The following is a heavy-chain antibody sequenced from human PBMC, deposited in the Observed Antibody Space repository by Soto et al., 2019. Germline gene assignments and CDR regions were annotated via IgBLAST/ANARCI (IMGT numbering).Heavy chain of an antibody. J-gene: IGHJ4*02. V-gene: IGHV4-59*01. Sequence: AEILSLTCTVSGGSSRSYYWSWIRQPPGKGLEWIGYIYSSGSTNYNPSLKSRVTISVDTSKNQFSLKPGSVAAAATAVYHCARGAPNGWLQFHYWGQGSLVSVSS. CDR3: ARGAPNGWLQFHY. CDR1: GGSSRSYY. D-gene: IGHD5-12*01. CDR2: IYSSGST.